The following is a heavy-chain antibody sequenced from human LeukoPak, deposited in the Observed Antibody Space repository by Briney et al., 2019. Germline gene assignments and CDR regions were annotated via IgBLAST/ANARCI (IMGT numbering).Heavy chain of an antibody. D-gene: IGHD1-7*01. CDR2: ISRSGGIT. Sequence: GGSLRLSCAASGFTFSSYAMSWVRQGPGKGLEWVSAISRSGGITNYADSVKGRFTISRDNSKNTLYLQMNSLRAEDAAVYYCAKANNWNYGFDFDYWGQGTLVTV. J-gene: IGHJ4*02. CDR3: AKANNWNYGFDFDY. V-gene: IGHV3-23*01. CDR1: GFTFSSYA.